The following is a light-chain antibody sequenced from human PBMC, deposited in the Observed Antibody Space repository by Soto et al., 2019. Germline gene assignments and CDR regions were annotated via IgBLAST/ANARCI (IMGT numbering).Light chain of an antibody. CDR3: CGCACRFLV. J-gene: IGLJ2*01. CDR1: SSDVGGYTY. V-gene: IGLV2-11*01. CDR2: DVS. Sequence: QSALTQPRSVSGSPGQSVTISCTGTSSDVGGYTYVSWYQQHPGKAPKLMIYDVSKRPSGVPDRFSGSKSGNTASLTISGLQAEDEYYYCCCGCACRFLVFGGGTKLTVL.